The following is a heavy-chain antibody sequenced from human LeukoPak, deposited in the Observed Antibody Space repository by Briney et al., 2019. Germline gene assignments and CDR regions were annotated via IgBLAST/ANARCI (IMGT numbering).Heavy chain of an antibody. CDR3: ARALESSSPYFDY. J-gene: IGHJ4*02. Sequence: GSSVKVSCKASGGTFSSYAISWVRQAPGQGLEWMGRIIPILGIANYAQKFQGRVTITADKSTSTAYMELSSLRSEDTAVYYCARALESSSPYFDYWGQGTLVTVSS. D-gene: IGHD6-13*01. CDR1: GGTFSSYA. V-gene: IGHV1-69*04. CDR2: IIPILGIA.